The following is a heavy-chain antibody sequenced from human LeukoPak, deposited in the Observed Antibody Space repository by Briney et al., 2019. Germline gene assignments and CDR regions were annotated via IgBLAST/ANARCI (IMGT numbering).Heavy chain of an antibody. CDR3: ARGGWGYSYGLDYYYYYMDV. CDR2: IYTSGST. D-gene: IGHD5-18*01. J-gene: IGHJ6*03. Sequence: SETLSLTCTVSGGSISSGSYYWSRIRQPAGKGLEWIGRIYTSGSTNYNPSLKSRVTISVDTSKNQFSLKLSSVTAADTAVYYCARGGWGYSYGLDYYYYYMDVWGKGTTVTVSS. CDR1: GGSISSGSYY. V-gene: IGHV4-61*02.